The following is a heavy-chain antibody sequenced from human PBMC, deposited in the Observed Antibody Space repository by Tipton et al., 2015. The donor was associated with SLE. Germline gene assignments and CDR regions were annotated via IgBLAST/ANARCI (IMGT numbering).Heavy chain of an antibody. D-gene: IGHD2-2*01. Sequence: TLSLTCAVYGGSFSGYYWSWIRQPPGKGLEWIGEINHSGSTNYNPSLKSRVTISVDTSKNQFSLKLSSVTAADTAVYYCARGLNVFQHCSSTSCSRGAFDIWGQGTMVTVSS. V-gene: IGHV4-34*01. CDR1: GGSFSGYY. J-gene: IGHJ3*02. CDR3: ARGLNVFQHCSSTSCSRGAFDI. CDR2: INHSGST.